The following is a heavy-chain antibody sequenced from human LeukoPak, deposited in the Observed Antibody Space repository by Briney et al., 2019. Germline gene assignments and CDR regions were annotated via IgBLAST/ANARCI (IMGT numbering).Heavy chain of an antibody. V-gene: IGHV1-69*04. Sequence: GASVKLSCKASGGTFTSYAISRVRQAPGQGLEWMGRIIPILGIANYAQKFQGSVTITADKSTSTAYMEQSSLRSEDTAVYYCARDSHGMDVWGQGTTVTVSS. CDR2: IIPILGIA. CDR1: GGTFTSYA. J-gene: IGHJ6*02. CDR3: ARDSHGMDV.